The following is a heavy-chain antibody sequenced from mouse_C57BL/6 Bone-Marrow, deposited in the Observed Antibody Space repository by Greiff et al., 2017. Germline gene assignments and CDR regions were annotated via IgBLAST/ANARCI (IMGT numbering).Heavy chain of an antibody. CDR3: ARDRNWSWFAY. Sequence: EVKLVESGGGLVKPGGSLKLSCAASGFTFSSYAMSWVRQTPEKRLEWVATISDGGSYTYYPDNVKGRFTISRDNAKNNLYLQMSHLKSEDTAMYYCARDRNWSWFAYWGQGTLVTGSA. CDR1: GFTFSSYA. V-gene: IGHV5-4*01. J-gene: IGHJ3*01. CDR2: ISDGGSYT. D-gene: IGHD4-1*01.